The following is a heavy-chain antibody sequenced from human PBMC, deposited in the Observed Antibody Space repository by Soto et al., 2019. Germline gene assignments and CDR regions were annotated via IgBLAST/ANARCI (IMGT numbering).Heavy chain of an antibody. J-gene: IGHJ6*02. V-gene: IGHV3-21*01. Sequence: EVQLVESGGGLVKPGGSLRLSCAASGFTFSSYSMNWVRQAPGKGLEWVSSISSSSSYIYYADSVKGRFTISRDNAKNSLYLQMNSLRAEDTAVYYCARDTAPQGGTMIVVSSYDGMDVWGQGTTVTVSS. CDR2: ISSSSSYI. CDR1: GFTFSSYS. CDR3: ARDTAPQGGTMIVVSSYDGMDV. D-gene: IGHD3-22*01.